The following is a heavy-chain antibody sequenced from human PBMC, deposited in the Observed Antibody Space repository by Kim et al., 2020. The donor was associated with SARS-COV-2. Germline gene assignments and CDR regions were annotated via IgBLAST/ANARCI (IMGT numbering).Heavy chain of an antibody. D-gene: IGHD1-1*01. CDR3: ASSRGPGTSFDY. Sequence: SETLSLTCIVSGGSISSYYWSWIRQPAGKGLEWIGRIYTSGSTNYNPSLKSRVTMSVDTSKNQFSLKLSSVTAADTAVYYCASSRGPGTSFDYWGQGTLSPSPQ. V-gene: IGHV4-4*07. CDR1: GGSISSYY. J-gene: IGHJ4*02. CDR2: IYTSGST.